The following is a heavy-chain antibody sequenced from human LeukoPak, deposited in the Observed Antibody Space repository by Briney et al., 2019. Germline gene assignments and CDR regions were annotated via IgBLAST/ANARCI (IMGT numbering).Heavy chain of an antibody. D-gene: IGHD1-26*01. CDR2: IRTKAYGGTT. V-gene: IGHV3-49*04. Sequence: GGSLRLSCAASGFTFSSYGMHWVRQAPGKGLEWVGFIRTKAYGGTTEYAASVKGRFTISRDDSKSIAYLQMNSLKTEDTAVYYCTRVGAVGATTYGYWGQGTPVTASS. CDR1: GFTFSSYG. CDR3: TRVGAVGATTYGY. J-gene: IGHJ4*02.